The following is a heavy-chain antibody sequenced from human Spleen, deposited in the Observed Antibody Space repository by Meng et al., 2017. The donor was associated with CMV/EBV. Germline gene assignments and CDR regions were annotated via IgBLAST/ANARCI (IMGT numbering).Heavy chain of an antibody. CDR2: INHSGST. J-gene: IGHJ5*02. D-gene: IGHD7-27*01. CDR3: ARGRPRLRWFDP. V-gene: IGHV4-34*01. CDR1: GESLSDYF. Sequence: LTCGVYGESLSDYFWTWIRQPPGKGLEWIGEINHSGSTNYNPSLKSRVAISVDTSKTQFSLNLRSVTAADTAVYYCARGRPRLRWFDPWGQGTLVTVSS.